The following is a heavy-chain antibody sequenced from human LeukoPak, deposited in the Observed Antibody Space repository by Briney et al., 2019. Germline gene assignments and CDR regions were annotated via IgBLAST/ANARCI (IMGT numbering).Heavy chain of an antibody. V-gene: IGHV1-2*06. CDR1: GYTLTDYY. J-gene: IGHJ6*02. Sequence: ASVKVSCKASGYTLTDYYMHWVRQAPGQGLEWMGRINPNSGGTNYAQKFQGRVTMTRDTSISTVYMELSRLRSDDTAVYYCARGSGYYINGMDVWGQGTTVAVSS. CDR3: ARGSGYYINGMDV. D-gene: IGHD3-3*01. CDR2: INPNSGGT.